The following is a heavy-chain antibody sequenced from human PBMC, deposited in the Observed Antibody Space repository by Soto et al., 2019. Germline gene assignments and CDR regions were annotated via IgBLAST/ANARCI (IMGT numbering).Heavy chain of an antibody. CDR1: GGSFSAYY. Sequence: QVQLQQWGAGLLEPSETLSLTCAVYGGSFSAYYWAWIRQSPGKGLEWIGEIDHSGSTNFNPSLKSRVIISLDTSKNQFSLKLTSVTAADTAVYYCARTNRRRVLFDYYYYGMDVWGQGATVTVSS. CDR3: ARTNRRRVLFDYYYYGMDV. D-gene: IGHD2-8*01. CDR2: IDHSGST. J-gene: IGHJ6*02. V-gene: IGHV4-34*01.